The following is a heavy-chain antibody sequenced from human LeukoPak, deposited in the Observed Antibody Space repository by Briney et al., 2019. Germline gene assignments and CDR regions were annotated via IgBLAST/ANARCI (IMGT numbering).Heavy chain of an antibody. J-gene: IGHJ3*02. Sequence: GASVKVSCKASGYTFTGYYMHWVRQAPGQGLEWMGWINPNSGGTNYAQKFQGRVTMTRDTSISTAYMELSRLRSDDTAVYYCARDGYYDSSLSRNAFDIWGQGTMVTVSS. CDR3: ARDGYYDSSLSRNAFDI. D-gene: IGHD3-22*01. CDR2: INPNSGGT. V-gene: IGHV1-2*02. CDR1: GYTFTGYY.